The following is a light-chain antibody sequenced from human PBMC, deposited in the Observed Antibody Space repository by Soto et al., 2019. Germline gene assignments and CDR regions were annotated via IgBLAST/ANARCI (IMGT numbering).Light chain of an antibody. CDR3: QHYNSYSAA. V-gene: IGKV1-5*03. CDR2: KAS. J-gene: IGKJ1*01. CDR1: QTISSW. Sequence: DIQMTQSPSTLSGSVGDRVTITCRASQTISSWLAWYQQKPGKAPKLLIDKASTLKSGVPSRFSGSGSGTEFTLTISSLQPEDFATYYCQHYNSYSAAFGQGTKVELK.